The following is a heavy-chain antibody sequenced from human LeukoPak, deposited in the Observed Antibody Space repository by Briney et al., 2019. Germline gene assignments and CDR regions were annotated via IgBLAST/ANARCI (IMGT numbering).Heavy chain of an antibody. Sequence: SETLSLTCNVVGGFISDTSHYWAWIRQPPGKGLEWIGTFYKTGDTYYEPSLKSRVTISGDTSQNHLSLRLTPVTAADTAVYYCARGYYHYYIDVWGKGTTVTVSS. CDR3: ARGYYHYYIDV. CDR1: GGFISDTSHY. CDR2: FYKTGDT. V-gene: IGHV4-39*07. J-gene: IGHJ6*03.